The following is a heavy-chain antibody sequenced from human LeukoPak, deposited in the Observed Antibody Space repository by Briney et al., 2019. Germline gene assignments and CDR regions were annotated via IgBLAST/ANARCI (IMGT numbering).Heavy chain of an antibody. CDR2: IRHDDSNK. V-gene: IGHV3-30*02. D-gene: IGHD4-17*01. CDR1: GFTFSNYG. CDR3: AKESTVTPGNVNWFDT. Sequence: GGSLRLSCAASGFTFSNYGMHWVRQAPGKGLEWLAFIRHDDSNKIYADSKQGRLTTSRDNSKNTLSLQMNSLRAEDTAVYYCAKESTVTPGNVNWFDTWGQGTLVTVSS. J-gene: IGHJ5*02.